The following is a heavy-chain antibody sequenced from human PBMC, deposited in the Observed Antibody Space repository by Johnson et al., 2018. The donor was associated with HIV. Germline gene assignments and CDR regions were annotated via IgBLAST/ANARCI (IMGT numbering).Heavy chain of an antibody. Sequence: QVQLVESGGGLVKPGGSLRLSCAASGFTFSDYYMSWIRQAPGKGLEWVSGINWNGGSTGYADSVKGRFTISRDNAKNTLYLQMNSLRAEDTAVYYCARDTGGGEPYDIWGQGTMVTVSS. CDR2: INWNGGST. D-gene: IGHD2-21*01. J-gene: IGHJ3*02. CDR3: ARDTGGGEPYDI. V-gene: IGHV3-11*04. CDR1: GFTFSDYY.